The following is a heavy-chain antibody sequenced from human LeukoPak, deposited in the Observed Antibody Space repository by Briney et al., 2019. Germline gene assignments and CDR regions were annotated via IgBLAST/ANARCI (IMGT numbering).Heavy chain of an antibody. CDR2: INAGNGNT. Sequence: ASVKVSCKASGYTFTSYAMHWVRQAPGQRLEWMGWINAGNGNTKYSQKFQGRVTITRDTSASTAYMELSSLRSEDTAVYYCARYYDSSGYYDWFDPWGRGTLVTVSS. CDR3: ARYYDSSGYYDWFDP. CDR1: GYTFTSYA. V-gene: IGHV1-3*01. D-gene: IGHD3-22*01. J-gene: IGHJ5*02.